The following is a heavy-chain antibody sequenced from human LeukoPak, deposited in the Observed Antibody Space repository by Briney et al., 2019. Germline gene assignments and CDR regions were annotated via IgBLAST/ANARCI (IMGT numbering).Heavy chain of an antibody. CDR1: GGTFSSYA. J-gene: IGHJ5*02. V-gene: IGHV1-69*05. CDR3: ARDRYYDKTLPYLSNWFDP. CDR2: IIPIFGTA. D-gene: IGHD3-22*01. Sequence: ASVKVSCKASGGTFSSYAISWMRQAPGQGLEWMGRIIPIFGTANYAQKFQGRVTITTDESTSTAYMELSSLRSEDTAVYYCARDRYYDKTLPYLSNWFDPWGQGTLSPSPQ.